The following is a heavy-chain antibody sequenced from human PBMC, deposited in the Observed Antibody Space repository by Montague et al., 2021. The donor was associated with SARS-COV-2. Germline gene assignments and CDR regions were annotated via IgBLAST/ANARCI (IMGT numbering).Heavy chain of an antibody. CDR3: ARVRYFDTTFDY. J-gene: IGHJ4*02. V-gene: IGHV2-70*17. D-gene: IGHD3-9*01. CDR2: IDWDDDK. Sequence: PALVKPTQTLTLTCTFSGFSLSTSGMCASWIRQPPGKALEWLAPIDWDDDKFYSTSLKTRLTISKDTSKNQVVLTMTNMDPVDTATYYCARVRYFDTTFDYWGQGTLVTVSS. CDR1: GFSLSTSGMC.